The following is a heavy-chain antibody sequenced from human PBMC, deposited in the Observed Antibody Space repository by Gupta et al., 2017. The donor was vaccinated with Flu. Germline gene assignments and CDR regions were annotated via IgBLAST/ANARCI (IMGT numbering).Heavy chain of an antibody. J-gene: IGHJ4*02. V-gene: IGHV3-48*01. CDR3: ARDGGSGWSLDY. D-gene: IGHD6-19*01. CDR2: ISRSGDTI. Sequence: EVHLVESGGGLVQPGGSLRLSCAASRFTFSSYAMNWVRQAPGKGLEWVSYISRSGDTIYYADSVKGRFTISRDNAKNSLYLQMNNLRAEDTAVYYCARDGGSGWSLDYWGQGTLVTVSS. CDR1: RFTFSSYA.